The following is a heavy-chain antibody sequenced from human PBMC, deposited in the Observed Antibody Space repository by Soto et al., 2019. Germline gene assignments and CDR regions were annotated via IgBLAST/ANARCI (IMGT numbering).Heavy chain of an antibody. CDR3: ARGNSPHDY. J-gene: IGHJ4*02. Sequence: PSETLSLTCTVSGSPISSYYWSWFRQPPGQGLEWVGYVYYTGTTTYSPSLKSRVTISVDTSKNLFSLEVTSVTAADTAVYYCARGNSPHDYWGQGTLVTV. V-gene: IGHV4-59*08. CDR1: GSPISSYY. CDR2: VYYTGTT.